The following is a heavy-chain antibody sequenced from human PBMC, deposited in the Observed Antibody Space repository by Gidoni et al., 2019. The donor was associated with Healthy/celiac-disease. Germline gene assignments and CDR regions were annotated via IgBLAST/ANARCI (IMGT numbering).Heavy chain of an antibody. CDR3: AGGDCGGDCYSSWYFDL. Sequence: QVQLVQSGAEVKKPGSSVKVSCKASGGPFSSYAISWVRQAPGQGLEWMGGIIPIFGTANYAQKFQGRVTITADESTSTAYMELSSLRSEDTAVYYCAGGDCGGDCYSSWYFDLWGRGTLVTVSS. CDR2: IIPIFGTA. D-gene: IGHD2-21*01. J-gene: IGHJ2*01. CDR1: GGPFSSYA. V-gene: IGHV1-69*01.